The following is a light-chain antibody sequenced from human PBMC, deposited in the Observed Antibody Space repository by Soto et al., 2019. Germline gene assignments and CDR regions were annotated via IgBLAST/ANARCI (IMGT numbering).Light chain of an antibody. CDR2: GAS. Sequence: EIVLTQSPGTLSLSPGERATLSCRASQSVSSNYLAWYQQKPGQAPRLLVYGASSRATGIPDRFSGSGSGTDFTLTIHRLEPEDLALYYCQQFGSSPPITFGQGTRLEIK. CDR3: QQFGSSPPIT. V-gene: IGKV3-20*01. CDR1: QSVSSNY. J-gene: IGKJ5*01.